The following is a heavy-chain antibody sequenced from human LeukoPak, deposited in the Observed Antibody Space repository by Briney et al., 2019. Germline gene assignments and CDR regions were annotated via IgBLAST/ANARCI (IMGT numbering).Heavy chain of an antibody. CDR2: MNPNSGNT. CDR1: GYTFTSYD. Sequence: ASVKVSCKASGYTFTSYDINWVRHATGQGLEWMGWMNPNSGNTGYAQKFQGRVTMTRNTSISTAYMELSSLRSEDTAVYYCARRLGGSYSKWFDPWGQGTLVTVSS. V-gene: IGHV1-8*01. J-gene: IGHJ5*02. CDR3: ARRLGGSYSKWFDP. D-gene: IGHD1-26*01.